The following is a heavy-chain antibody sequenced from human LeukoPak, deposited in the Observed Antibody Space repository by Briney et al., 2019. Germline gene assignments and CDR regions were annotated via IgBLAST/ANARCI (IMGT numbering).Heavy chain of an antibody. CDR1: GFTFSSYG. Sequence: GGSLRLSCAASGFTFSSYGMHWVRQAPGKGLEWVAFIRYDGSNKYYADSVKGRFTISRDNSKNTLYLQMNSLRAEDTAVYYCAKPMYFDWLLEQYYFDYWGQGTLVTVSS. CDR2: IRYDGSNK. D-gene: IGHD3-9*01. CDR3: AKPMYFDWLLEQYYFDY. V-gene: IGHV3-30*02. J-gene: IGHJ4*02.